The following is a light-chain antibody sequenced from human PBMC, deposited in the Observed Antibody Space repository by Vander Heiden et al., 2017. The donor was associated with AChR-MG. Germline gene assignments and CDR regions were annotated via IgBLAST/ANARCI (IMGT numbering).Light chain of an antibody. CDR1: QSLVHSNGNTY. J-gene: IGKJ4*01. CDR2: NVS. Sequence: DIVLTQTPLPPSVSLRQQAPISCRSRQSLVHSNGNTYLTWLHQRPGQPPRLLIYNVSDRFSGVPDRFSGSGAETHFTLKISRVEAEDVGLYYCMQATEFPRTFGGGTRVEI. CDR3: MQATEFPRT. V-gene: IGKV2-24*01.